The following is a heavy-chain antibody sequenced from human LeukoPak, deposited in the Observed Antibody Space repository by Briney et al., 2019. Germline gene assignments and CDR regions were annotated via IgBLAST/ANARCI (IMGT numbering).Heavy chain of an antibody. CDR2: IIPIFGTA. CDR3: ASPGGYYYDSSGYGNY. D-gene: IGHD3-22*01. CDR1: GGTFSSYA. V-gene: IGHV1-69*01. J-gene: IGHJ4*02. Sequence: GSSVKVSCKASGGTFSSYAISWVRQAPGQGLEWMGGIIPIFGTANYAQKFQGRVPITADESTSTAYMELSSLRSEDTAVYYCASPGGYYYDSSGYGNYWGQGTLVTVSS.